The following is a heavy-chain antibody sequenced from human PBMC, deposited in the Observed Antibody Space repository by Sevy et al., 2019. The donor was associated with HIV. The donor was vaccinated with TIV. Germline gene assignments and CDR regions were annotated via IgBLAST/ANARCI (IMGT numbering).Heavy chain of an antibody. CDR2: IIPIFGTS. CDR1: GGTFSSYD. J-gene: IGHJ6*02. Sequence: ASVKVSCKASGGTFSSYDINWVRQAPGQGLEWMGQIIPIFGTSSYAHNFQGRVTITADESTSTAYMDLSSLRSEDTAVYYCARGGGAVDHGMDVWGQGPTVTVSS. D-gene: IGHD2-21*01. V-gene: IGHV1-69*13. CDR3: ARGGGAVDHGMDV.